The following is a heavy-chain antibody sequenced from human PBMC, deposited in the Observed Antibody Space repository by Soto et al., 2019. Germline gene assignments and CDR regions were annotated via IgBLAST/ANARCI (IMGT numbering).Heavy chain of an antibody. CDR1: GGSISSGGYY. CDR2: IYYSGST. J-gene: IGHJ6*02. Sequence: QVQLQESGPGLVKPSQTLSLTCTVSGGSISSGGYYWSWIRQHPGKGLEWMGYIYYSGSTYYNQAIQGRVTTSVDTSKNQSSLKLSSVTAADTAVYYCARGPDLYYYYYGMDVWGQGTTVTVSS. V-gene: IGHV4-31*03. D-gene: IGHD3-3*01. CDR3: ARGPDLYYYYYGMDV.